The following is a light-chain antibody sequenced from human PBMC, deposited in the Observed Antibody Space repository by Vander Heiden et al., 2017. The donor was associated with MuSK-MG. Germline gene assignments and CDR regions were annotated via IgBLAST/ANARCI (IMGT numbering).Light chain of an antibody. V-gene: IGKV3-15*01. CDR1: QSVSSN. CDR3: QQYNNWPLLT. Sequence: EIVMTQSPATLSVSPGERATLSCRVSQSVSSNLAWYQQKPGQAPRLLIYATSTRATGIPARFSGNGYGTEFTLTISSRQSEDFAIYYCQQYNNWPLLTFGGGTKVEIK. CDR2: ATS. J-gene: IGKJ4*01.